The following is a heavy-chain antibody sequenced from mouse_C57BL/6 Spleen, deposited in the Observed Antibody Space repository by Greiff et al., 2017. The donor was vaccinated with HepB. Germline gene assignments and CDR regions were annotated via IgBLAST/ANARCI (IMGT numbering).Heavy chain of an antibody. V-gene: IGHV5-4*01. CDR2: ISDGGSYT. CDR1: GFTFSSYA. Sequence: EVMLVESGGGLVKPGGSLKLSCAASGFTFSSYAMSWVRQTPEKRLEWVATISDGGSYTYYPDNVKGRFTISRDNAKNNLYLQMSHLKSEDTAMYYCARDRYVDYWGQGTSVTVSS. CDR3: ARDRYVDY. D-gene: IGHD1-1*02. J-gene: IGHJ4*01.